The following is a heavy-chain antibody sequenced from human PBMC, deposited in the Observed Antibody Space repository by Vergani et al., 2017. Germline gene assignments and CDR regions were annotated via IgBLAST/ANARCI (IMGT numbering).Heavy chain of an antibody. Sequence: QVQLQESGPGLVKPSETLSLTCAVSGYSISSGYYWGWIRQPPGKGLEWIGSIYHSGSTYYNPSLKSRVTISVDTSKNQFSLKLSSVTAADTAVYYCARPVAATGWFDPWGQGTLVTVSS. CDR2: IYHSGST. CDR3: ARPVAATGWFDP. V-gene: IGHV4-38-2*01. D-gene: IGHD2-15*01. J-gene: IGHJ5*02. CDR1: GYSISSGYY.